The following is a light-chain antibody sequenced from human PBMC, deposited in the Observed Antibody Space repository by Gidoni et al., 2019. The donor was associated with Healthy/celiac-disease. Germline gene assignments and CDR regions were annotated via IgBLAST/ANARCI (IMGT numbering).Light chain of an antibody. Sequence: EIVLTQSPGTLSLSPGQSATLSCRASQSISSSQLAWYQQKPGQAPRPLMYGASSRATGIPDMFSGSGSCTDFTLTISRLEPEDFAVYYCQHCGNFGGGTKVE. CDR3: QHCGN. CDR2: GAS. J-gene: IGKJ4*01. V-gene: IGKV3-20*01. CDR1: QSISSSQ.